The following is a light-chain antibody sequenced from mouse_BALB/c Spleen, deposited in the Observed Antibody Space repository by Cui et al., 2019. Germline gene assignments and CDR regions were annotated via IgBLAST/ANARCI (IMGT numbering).Light chain of an antibody. Sequence: SIVMTPTHSLLLISAGDRLTITRNARQSVSNDVAWYQQKPGQSPKLLIYYASNRYTGVPDRFTGSGYGTDFSFTISTVQAEDLAVYFCQQEYGSPWTFGGGTKLEIK. CDR2: YAS. CDR1: QSVSND. J-gene: IGKJ1*01. CDR3: QQEYGSPWT. V-gene: IGKV6-32*01.